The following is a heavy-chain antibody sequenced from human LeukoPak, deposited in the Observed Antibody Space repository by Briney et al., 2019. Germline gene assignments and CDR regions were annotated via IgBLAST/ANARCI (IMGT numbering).Heavy chain of an antibody. CDR2: IYYSGST. J-gene: IGHJ5*02. CDR3: ARLYYDSSRYPNWFDP. CDR1: GDSIRSYY. Sequence: SETLSLTCTVSGDSIRSYYWSWIRQPPGKGLEWIGYIYYSGSTNYNPSLKSRVTISVDTSKNQFSLKLSSVTAADTAVYYCARLYYDSSRYPNWFDPWGQGTLVTVSS. V-gene: IGHV4-59*08. D-gene: IGHD3-22*01.